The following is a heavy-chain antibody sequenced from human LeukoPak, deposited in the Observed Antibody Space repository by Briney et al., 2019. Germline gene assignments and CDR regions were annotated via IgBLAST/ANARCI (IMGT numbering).Heavy chain of an antibody. CDR3: AREGTLYYDILTGYYKGGPWFDP. CDR1: GGSISSGDYY. V-gene: IGHV4-30-4*08. J-gene: IGHJ5*02. D-gene: IGHD3-9*01. Sequence: SQTLSLTCSVSGGSISSGDYYWSWIRQPPGKGLEWIGYIYYSGSTYYNPSVKSRCTISVDTSKNQFSLKLSSVTAADTAVYYCAREGTLYYDILTGYYKGGPWFDPWGQGTLVTVSS. CDR2: IYYSGST.